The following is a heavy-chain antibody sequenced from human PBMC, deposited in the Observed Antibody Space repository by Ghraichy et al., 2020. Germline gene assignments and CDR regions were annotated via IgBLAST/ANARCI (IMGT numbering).Heavy chain of an antibody. CDR2: IYQTGST. J-gene: IGHJ4*02. D-gene: IGHD3-16*01. V-gene: IGHV4-38-2*02. Sequence: SETLSLTCTVSGSSISSGYYWGWIRQPPGKGLEWIGSIYQTGSTYYNPSLKSLVTLSVDTSKNQFSLKLSSVTAADTAVYYCARETMITVRDFDYWGQGTLVTVSS. CDR1: GSSISSGYY. CDR3: ARETMITVRDFDY.